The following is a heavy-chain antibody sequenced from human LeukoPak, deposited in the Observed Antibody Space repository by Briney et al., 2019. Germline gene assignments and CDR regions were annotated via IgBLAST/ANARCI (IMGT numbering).Heavy chain of an antibody. CDR1: GFTFSNYW. V-gene: IGHV3-7*04. Sequence: GGSLRLSCATSGFTFSNYWMSWVRQAPGKGLEWVANVKQDGSDKYYVDSVKGRFTISRDNAKNSLFLQMNSLRAEDTAVYYCARDFFDKWGQGTLVTVSS. CDR3: ARDFFDK. CDR2: VKQDGSDK. J-gene: IGHJ4*02.